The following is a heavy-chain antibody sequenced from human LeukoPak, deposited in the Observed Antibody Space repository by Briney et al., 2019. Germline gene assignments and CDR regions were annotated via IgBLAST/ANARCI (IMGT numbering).Heavy chain of an antibody. CDR3: ASDFMVRGVLDY. CDR2: IYHSGST. J-gene: IGHJ4*02. Sequence: SETLSLTCTVSGGSISSNYWSWIRQPPGKGLEWIGYIYHSGSTYYNPSLKSRVTISVDRSKNQFSLKLSSVTAADTAVYYCASDFMVRGVLDYWGQGTLVTVSS. V-gene: IGHV4-59*12. CDR1: GGSISSNY. D-gene: IGHD3-10*01.